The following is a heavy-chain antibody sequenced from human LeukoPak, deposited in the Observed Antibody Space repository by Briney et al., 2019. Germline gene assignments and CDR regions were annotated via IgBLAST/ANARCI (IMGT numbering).Heavy chain of an antibody. CDR1: GGSISSYY. CDR3: ARGFCANGVCNDAFDI. V-gene: IGHV4-59*08. CDR2: TYYSGST. J-gene: IGHJ3*02. D-gene: IGHD2-8*01. Sequence: SETLSLTCTVSGGSISSYYWSWIRQPPGKGLEWIGYTYYSGSTYYNPSLKSRLTLSLDSSKNQLSLKLTSVTAADTAVYYCARGFCANGVCNDAFDIWGQGTRVTVSS.